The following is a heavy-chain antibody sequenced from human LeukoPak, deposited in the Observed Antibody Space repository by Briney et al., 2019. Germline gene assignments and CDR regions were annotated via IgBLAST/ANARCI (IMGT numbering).Heavy chain of an antibody. CDR2: LNPNSGNT. V-gene: IGHV1-8*03. J-gene: IGHJ5*02. Sequence: ASVKVSCTASGYTFTSYDINWVRQAPGQGLEWMGWLNPNSGNTGYAQKFQGRVTITRDTSINTAYMELSSLRSEDTAVYYCARMTVSGRDNWFDPWGQGTLVTVSS. CDR1: GYTFTSYD. CDR3: ARMTVSGRDNWFDP. D-gene: IGHD6-19*01.